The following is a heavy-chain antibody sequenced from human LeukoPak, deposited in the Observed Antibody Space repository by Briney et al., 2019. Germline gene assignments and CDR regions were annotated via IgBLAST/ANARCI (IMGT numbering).Heavy chain of an antibody. Sequence: GGSLRLSCVASGFTFSRYWMSWVRQAPGKGLEWVANIKKDESEKHYVDSVKGRFTISRDNAKNSLYLQMNSLRAEDTAVYYCARDEAYLDPWGQGTLVTVSS. CDR2: IKKDESEK. CDR3: ARDEAYLDP. J-gene: IGHJ5*02. D-gene: IGHD3-16*01. CDR1: GFTFSRYW. V-gene: IGHV3-7*03.